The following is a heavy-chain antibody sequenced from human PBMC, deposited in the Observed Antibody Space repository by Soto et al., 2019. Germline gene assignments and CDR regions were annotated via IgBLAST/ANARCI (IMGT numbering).Heavy chain of an antibody. V-gene: IGHV3-23*01. J-gene: IGHJ4*02. CDR1: GFSFSSYT. Sequence: GGSLRLSCAASGFSFSSYTMNWVRQTPGKGLEWVSSINNNSGRKYYADSVKGRFTISRDNSKNTLFLQMNSLKAEDTAVYFCAKDGDYEYFDYWGQGTQVTVSS. CDR2: INNNSGRK. D-gene: IGHD3-22*01. CDR3: AKDGDYEYFDY.